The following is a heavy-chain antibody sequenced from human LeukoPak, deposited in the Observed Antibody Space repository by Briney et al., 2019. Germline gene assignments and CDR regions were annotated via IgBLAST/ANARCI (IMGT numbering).Heavy chain of an antibody. Sequence: ASVKVSCKASGYTFTGCYMHWVRQAPGQGLEWMGWINPNSGGTNYAQKFQGRVTMTRDTSISTAYMELSRLRSDDTAVYYCARGATGVPPYAFDIWGQGTMVTVSS. V-gene: IGHV1-2*02. CDR1: GYTFTGCY. CDR2: INPNSGGT. CDR3: ARGATGVPPYAFDI. D-gene: IGHD2-8*02. J-gene: IGHJ3*02.